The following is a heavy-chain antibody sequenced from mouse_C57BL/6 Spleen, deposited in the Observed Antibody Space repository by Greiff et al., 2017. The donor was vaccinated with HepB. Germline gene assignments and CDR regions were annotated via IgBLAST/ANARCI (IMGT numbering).Heavy chain of an antibody. J-gene: IGHJ2*01. CDR3: ARRGAYDGYFDY. Sequence: QVQLQQPGAELVKPGASVKLSCKASGYTFTSYWMQWVKQRPGQGLEWIGEIDPSDSYTNYNQKFKGKATLTVDTSSSTAYMQLSSLTSEDSAVYYCARRGAYDGYFDYWGQGTTLTVSS. CDR2: IDPSDSYT. CDR1: GYTFTSYW. D-gene: IGHD2-3*01. V-gene: IGHV1-50*01.